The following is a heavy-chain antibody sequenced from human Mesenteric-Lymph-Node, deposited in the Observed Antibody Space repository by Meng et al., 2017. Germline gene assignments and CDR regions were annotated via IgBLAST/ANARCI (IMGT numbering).Heavy chain of an antibody. CDR3: ARDSLEYCTNGVCYTVYYYGMDV. CDR1: GFTYRNYW. D-gene: IGHD2-8*01. J-gene: IGHJ6*02. Sequence: GGSLRLSCVASGFTYRNYWMSWVRQVPGKGLEWVANIKQDGSEKYYVDSVKGRFTISRDNAKNSLYLQMNSLRAEDTAVYYCARDSLEYCTNGVCYTVYYYGMDVWGQGTTVTVSS. V-gene: IGHV3-7*01. CDR2: IKQDGSEK.